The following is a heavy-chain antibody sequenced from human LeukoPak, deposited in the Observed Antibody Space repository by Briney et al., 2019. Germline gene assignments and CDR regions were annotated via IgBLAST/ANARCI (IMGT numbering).Heavy chain of an antibody. V-gene: IGHV4-59*01. J-gene: IGHJ4*02. D-gene: IGHD5-12*01. CDR2: IDYSGRA. CDR1: GGSLTNYY. CDR3: ARALATMFFDY. Sequence: SETLSLTCTVSGGSLTNYYWTWLRQPPGKGPEWIGYIDYSGRANYSPSLKSRVTISLDTSNNQFSLKFNSVTAADTAVNYCARALATMFFDYWGQGTLVTVST.